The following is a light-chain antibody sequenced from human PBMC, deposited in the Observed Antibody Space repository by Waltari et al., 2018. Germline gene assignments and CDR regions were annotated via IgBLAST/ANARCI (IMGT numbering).Light chain of an antibody. CDR3: QQYYNAPQT. J-gene: IGKJ1*01. Sequence: MTQSPDFLAVSLGERATINCKSSQSVLFSSNNKNYLAWYQQKPGHPPKLLIYWSSTRESGVPDRFTGSGSGTDFTLTISSLQAEDVAVYYCQQYYNAPQTFGQGTKVEIK. V-gene: IGKV4-1*01. CDR2: WSS. CDR1: QSVLFSSNNKNY.